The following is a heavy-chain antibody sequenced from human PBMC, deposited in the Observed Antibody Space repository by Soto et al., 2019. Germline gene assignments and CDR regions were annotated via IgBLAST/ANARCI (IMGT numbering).Heavy chain of an antibody. CDR3: AKEVGGYGRSRHFFDY. Sequence: GGSLRLSCAASGFTFSSYAMSWVRQAPGKGLEWVSAISGSGGSTYYADSVKGRFTISRDNSKNTLYLQMNSLRAEDTAVYYCAKEVGGYGRSRHFFDYWGQGTLVTVSS. CDR2: ISGSGGST. CDR1: GFTFSSYA. V-gene: IGHV3-23*01. J-gene: IGHJ4*02. D-gene: IGHD5-12*01.